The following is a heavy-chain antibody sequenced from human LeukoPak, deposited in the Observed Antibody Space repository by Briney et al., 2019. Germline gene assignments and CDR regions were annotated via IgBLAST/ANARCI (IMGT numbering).Heavy chain of an antibody. CDR3: AKSLTDIVATIRSGADY. CDR2: ISGSGGST. D-gene: IGHD5-12*01. V-gene: IGHV3-23*01. J-gene: IGHJ4*02. Sequence: PGGSLRLSCAASGFTFSSYAMSWVRQAPGKGLEWVSGISGSGGSTSYSDSVKGPFTISRDNSKNTLFLQMNSLRVEDTAVYYCAKSLTDIVATIRSGADYWGQGTLVFVSS. CDR1: GFTFSSYA.